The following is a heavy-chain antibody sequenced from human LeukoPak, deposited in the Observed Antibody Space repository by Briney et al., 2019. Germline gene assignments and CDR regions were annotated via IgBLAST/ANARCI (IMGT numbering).Heavy chain of an antibody. CDR2: IHPGGST. J-gene: IGHJ5*02. CDR1: GGSLRADL. D-gene: IGHD1-14*01. Sequence: PSETLSLTCAVYGGSLRADLWSWIRQPPGKGLEWIGDIHPGGSTKYNPSLESRVTISVDTSKNQFSLRLTSVTAADTAVYYCARAPDRIRFDPWGQGALVTVSS. CDR3: ARAPDRIRFDP. V-gene: IGHV4-34*01.